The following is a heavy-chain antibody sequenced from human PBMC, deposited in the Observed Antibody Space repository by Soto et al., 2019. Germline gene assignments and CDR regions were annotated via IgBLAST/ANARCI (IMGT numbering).Heavy chain of an antibody. D-gene: IGHD5-12*01. CDR1: GGSICSSVYY. J-gene: IGHJ4*02. Sequence: SETLSLPCTVSGGSICSSVYYWSWIHQHPGQCLEWIGYIYYSGSTYYNPSLKSRVTISVDTSKNQFSLKLSSVIAAGTVAYNCGRVRSQVAIDYWGQGTLVTVSS. CDR2: IYYSGST. V-gene: IGHV4-31*03. CDR3: GRVRSQVAIDY.